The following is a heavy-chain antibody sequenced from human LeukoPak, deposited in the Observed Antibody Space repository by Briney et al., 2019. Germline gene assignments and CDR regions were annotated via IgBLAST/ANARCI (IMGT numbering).Heavy chain of an antibody. CDR2: IIPIFGTA. CDR3: ARDYYDSSGYFDY. V-gene: IGHV1-69*13. J-gene: IGHJ4*02. Sequence: ASVKVSWKASGGTFSSYAISWVRQAPGQGLEWMGGIIPIFGTANYAQKFQGRVTITADESTSTAYMELSSLRSEDTAVYYCARDYYDSSGYFDYWGQGTLVTVSS. D-gene: IGHD3-22*01. CDR1: GGTFSSYA.